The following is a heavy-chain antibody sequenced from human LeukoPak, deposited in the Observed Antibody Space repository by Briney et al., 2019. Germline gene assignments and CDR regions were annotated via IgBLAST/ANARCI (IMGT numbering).Heavy chain of an antibody. D-gene: IGHD6-19*01. CDR1: GFTFSSYS. J-gene: IGHJ4*02. Sequence: GGSLRLSCAASGFTFSSYSMNWVRQAPGKGLEWVSYISSGSSNIYYADSVKGRFTIFRDNAKNSLYLQMNSLRAEDTAVYYCAHLARGVEVAGDYLTWGQGTLVTVSS. V-gene: IGHV3-48*01. CDR2: ISSGSSNI. CDR3: AHLARGVEVAGDYLT.